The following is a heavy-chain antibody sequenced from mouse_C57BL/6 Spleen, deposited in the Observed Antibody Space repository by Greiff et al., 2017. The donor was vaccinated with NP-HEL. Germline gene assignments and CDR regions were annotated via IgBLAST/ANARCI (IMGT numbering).Heavy chain of an antibody. CDR3: ARRYCSSYDWYFDV. CDR2: IHPNSGST. Sequence: QVQLQQPGAELVKPGASVKLSCKASGYTFTSYWMHWVKQRPGQGLEWIGMIHPNSGSTNYNEKFKSKATLTVDKSSSTAYMQLSSLTSEDSAVYYCARRYCSSYDWYFDVWGTGTTVTVSS. D-gene: IGHD1-1*01. V-gene: IGHV1-64*01. CDR1: GYTFTSYW. J-gene: IGHJ1*03.